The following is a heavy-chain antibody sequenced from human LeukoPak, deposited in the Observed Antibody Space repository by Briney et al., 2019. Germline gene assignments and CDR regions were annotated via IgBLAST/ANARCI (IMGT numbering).Heavy chain of an antibody. Sequence: ASVKVSCKASGYTFTGYYMHWVRQAPGQGLEWMGWINPNSGGTNYAQKFQGRVTMTRDTSISTAYMELSRLRSDDTAVYYCARDPGGLRPRFDYWGQGTLVTVSS. CDR1: GYTFTGYY. CDR3: ARDPGGLRPRFDY. V-gene: IGHV1-2*02. CDR2: INPNSGGT. D-gene: IGHD3-16*01. J-gene: IGHJ4*02.